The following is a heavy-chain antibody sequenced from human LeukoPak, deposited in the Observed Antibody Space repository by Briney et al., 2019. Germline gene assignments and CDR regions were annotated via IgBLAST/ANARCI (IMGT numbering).Heavy chain of an antibody. J-gene: IGHJ5*02. D-gene: IGHD3-22*01. CDR2: ISGSGGST. V-gene: IGHV3-23*01. Sequence: PGGSLRLSCAASGFTFSSYAMSWVRQAPGKGLEWVSAISGSGGSTYYADSVKGRFTISRDNAKNSLYLQMNSLGAEDTAVYYCARRDCDTIKCRGSNWFDPWGQGTLVSVSS. CDR1: GFTFSSYA. CDR3: ARRDCDTIKCRGSNWFDP.